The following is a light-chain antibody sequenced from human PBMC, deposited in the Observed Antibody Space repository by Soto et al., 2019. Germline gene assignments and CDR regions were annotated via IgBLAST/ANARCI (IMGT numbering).Light chain of an antibody. Sequence: EIVLTQSPATLSLSPGERATLSCRASQSVSSYLAWYQQKPGQAPRLLIYDASNRATGIPARFSGSGSGTDFTLPTSSLEPETFAVYYCQPRSNWPLTFGGGTKVEIK. CDR3: QPRSNWPLT. CDR1: QSVSSY. CDR2: DAS. J-gene: IGKJ4*01. V-gene: IGKV3-11*01.